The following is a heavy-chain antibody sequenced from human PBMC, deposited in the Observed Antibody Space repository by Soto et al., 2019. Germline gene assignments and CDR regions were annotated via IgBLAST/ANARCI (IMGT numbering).Heavy chain of an antibody. V-gene: IGHV4-59*01. Sequence: QVQLQESGPGLVKPSETLSLTCTVSGGSISSYYWSWIRQPPGKGLEWIGYIYYSGSTNYNPSLKSXXTXSXXTSKNQFSLKLSSVTAADTAVYYCARRRDGYIFDYWGQGTLVTVSS. CDR3: ARRRDGYIFDY. CDR1: GGSISSYY. D-gene: IGHD5-12*01. CDR2: IYYSGST. J-gene: IGHJ4*02.